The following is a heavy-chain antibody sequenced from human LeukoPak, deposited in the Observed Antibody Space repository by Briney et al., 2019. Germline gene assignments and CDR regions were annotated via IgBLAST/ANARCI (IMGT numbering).Heavy chain of an antibody. CDR2: INPSGGST. CDR1: GYTFTSYY. Sequence: ASVKVSCKASGYTFTSYYMHWVRQAPGQGLEWMGIINPSGGSTSYAQKFQGRVTMTRDMSTSTVYMELSSLRSEDTAVYYCARDPSITMNPKRPRNYYMDVWGKGTTVTVSS. V-gene: IGHV1-46*01. CDR3: ARDPSITMNPKRPRNYYMDV. D-gene: IGHD3-22*01. J-gene: IGHJ6*03.